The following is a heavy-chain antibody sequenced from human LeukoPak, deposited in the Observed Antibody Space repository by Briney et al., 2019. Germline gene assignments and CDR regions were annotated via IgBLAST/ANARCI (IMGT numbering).Heavy chain of an antibody. J-gene: IGHJ4*02. CDR3: ARVIPDYYDSSGYPLFFDY. CDR1: GYTFSNYG. V-gene: IGHV1-18*01. CDR2: ISAYNGNT. Sequence: ASVKVSCKASGYTFSNYGISWVRQAPGQGLEWLGWISAYNGNTHYAQKLQGRVTLTTDTSTSTAYMEVMSLRSDDTAVYFCARVIPDYYDSSGYPLFFDYWGQGTLVTVSS. D-gene: IGHD3-22*01.